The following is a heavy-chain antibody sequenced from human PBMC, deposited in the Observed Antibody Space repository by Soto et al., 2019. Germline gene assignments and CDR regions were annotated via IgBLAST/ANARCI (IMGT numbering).Heavy chain of an antibody. D-gene: IGHD6-19*01. Sequence: AASVKVSCKASGYTFTSYGISWVRQAPGQGLEWMGWISAYNGNTNYAQKLQGRVTMTTDTSTSTAYMELRSLRSDDTAVYYCAGPRASSGWYNPSYYYYGMDVRGQGTTVTVSS. V-gene: IGHV1-18*01. CDR1: GYTFTSYG. J-gene: IGHJ6*02. CDR3: AGPRASSGWYNPSYYYYGMDV. CDR2: ISAYNGNT.